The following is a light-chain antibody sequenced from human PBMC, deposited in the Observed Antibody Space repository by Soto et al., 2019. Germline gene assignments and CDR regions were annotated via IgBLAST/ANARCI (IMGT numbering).Light chain of an antibody. V-gene: IGKV1-12*01. J-gene: IGKJ4*01. CDR1: QGVSDW. Sequence: DIQITQSPSSLSASVGDSVTITCRASQGVSDWVAWYQQRPGKAPGLLIYSASTLQSGVPSRFSGSGYVTDFSLTISNLQPEEFATYYCQQLYSNPLTFGGGTKVDIK. CDR3: QQLYSNPLT. CDR2: SAS.